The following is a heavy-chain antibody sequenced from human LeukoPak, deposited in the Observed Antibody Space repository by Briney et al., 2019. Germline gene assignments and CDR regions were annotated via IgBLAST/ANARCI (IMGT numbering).Heavy chain of an antibody. CDR1: GFTVSSNY. CDR3: ARRRAYSPHFDY. J-gene: IGHJ4*02. CDR2: IYSGGST. D-gene: IGHD3-16*01. V-gene: IGHV3-66*01. Sequence: PGGSLRLSCAASGFTVSSNYMSWVRQAPGKGLEWVSVIYSGGSTYYADSVKGRFTISRDSSKNTLYLQMNSLRAEDTAVYYCARRRAYSPHFDYWAREPWSPSPQ.